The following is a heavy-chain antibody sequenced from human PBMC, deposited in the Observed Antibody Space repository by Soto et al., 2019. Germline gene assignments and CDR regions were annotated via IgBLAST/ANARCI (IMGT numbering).Heavy chain of an antibody. D-gene: IGHD3-10*01. CDR1: GGSISSGGYY. J-gene: IGHJ5*02. CDR2: IYYGGGT. V-gene: IGHV4-31*03. Sequence: PSETLSLTCTVSGGSISSGGYYWSWIRQHPGKGLEWIGYIYYGGGTYYNPSLKSRVTISVDTSKNQFSLKLSSVTAADTAVYYCAREMVRGVIKWFDPWGQGTLVTVSS. CDR3: AREMVRGVIKWFDP.